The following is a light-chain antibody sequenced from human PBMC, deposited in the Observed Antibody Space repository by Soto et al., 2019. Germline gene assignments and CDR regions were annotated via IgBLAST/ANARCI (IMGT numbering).Light chain of an antibody. J-gene: IGKJ2*01. V-gene: IGKV3-15*01. CDR2: AAS. CDR3: QQYNNWPPYT. CDR1: QTINYN. Sequence: DRVMTQSPTTLSVSPGERATLSCRASQTINYNLAWYQQKPGQAPRLLIYAASTRASGVTARFSGSGSGTEFTLTIRNLQSDDSAVYYCQQYNNWPPYTFGQGTKLEIK.